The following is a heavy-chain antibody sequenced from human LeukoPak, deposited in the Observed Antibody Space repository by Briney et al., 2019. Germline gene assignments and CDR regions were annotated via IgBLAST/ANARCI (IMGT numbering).Heavy chain of an antibody. CDR3: ARGPWFRSLPGYCADGVCNPGY. V-gene: IGHV1-8*01. D-gene: IGHD2-8*01. CDR2: LNPQSGNT. Sequence: GASVNVSCKAFEYTFITYDIIWVRQAAGQGLEWMGWLNPQSGNTGFTTKFQGRVTLTMHNSISTAYMELRSLRFDDTAVYYCARGPWFRSLPGYCADGVCNPGYWGQGTLVIVSS. J-gene: IGHJ4*02. CDR1: EYTFITYD.